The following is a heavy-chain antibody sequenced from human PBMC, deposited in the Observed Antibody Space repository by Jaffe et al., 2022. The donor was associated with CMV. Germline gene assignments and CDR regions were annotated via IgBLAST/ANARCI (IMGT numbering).Heavy chain of an antibody. J-gene: IGHJ4*02. CDR1: GFTFSSYG. CDR2: IWYDGSNK. V-gene: IGHV3-33*08. Sequence: QVQLVESGGGVVQPGRSLRLSCAASGFTFSSYGMHWVRQAPGKGLEWVAVIWYDGSNKYYADSVKGRFTISRDNSKNTLYLQMNSLRAEDTAVYYCARQGLGPGRWAVWGSYRYPPLDYWGQGTLVTVSS. D-gene: IGHD3-16*02. CDR3: ARQGLGPGRWAVWGSYRYPPLDY.